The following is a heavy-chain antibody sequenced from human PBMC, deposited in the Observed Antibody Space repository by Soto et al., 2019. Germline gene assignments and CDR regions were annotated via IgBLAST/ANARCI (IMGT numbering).Heavy chain of an antibody. V-gene: IGHV4-4*07. CDR2: IDASGST. J-gene: IGHJ4*02. CDR1: DGSISTYY. CDR3: ARGGHDFWSGPFDY. Sequence: PSETLSLTCTVSDGSISTYYCNWIRQPAGKGLEWIGRIDASGSTDYDPSLKSRGTMSVDTSKNQFSLRLSSVTAADTAVYYCARGGHDFWSGPFDYWGQGAQVTVSS. D-gene: IGHD3-3*01.